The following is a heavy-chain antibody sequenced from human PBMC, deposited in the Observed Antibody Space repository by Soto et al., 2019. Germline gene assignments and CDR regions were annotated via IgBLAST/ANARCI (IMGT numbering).Heavy chain of an antibody. Sequence: VQLVQSGGGSVQPGGSLRLSCEASGFTFTSFWMHWVRQVPGKGLVWVSRINSDGSNIRYADSVKGRFTVSRDNAKGTLYLQMNSLTVEDTAVYYCARDGAQMVVLGANYDYWGQGTLVTVSS. CDR3: ARDGAQMVVLGANYDY. CDR2: INSDGSNI. V-gene: IGHV3-74*01. J-gene: IGHJ4*02. CDR1: GFTFTSFW. D-gene: IGHD2-21*01.